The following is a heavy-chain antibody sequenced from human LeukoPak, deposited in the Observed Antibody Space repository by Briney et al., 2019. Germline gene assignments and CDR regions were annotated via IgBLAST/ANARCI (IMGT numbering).Heavy chain of an antibody. CDR3: AKPKYYDSSGYCPFFDY. Sequence: VGSLGLSRGATGLSFSSDSMSLVRVAPGKRLEWVSAISGSGGSTYYADSVKGRFTISRDNSKNTLYLQMNSLRAEDTAVYYCAKPKYYDSSGYCPFFDYWGQGTLVTVSS. D-gene: IGHD3-22*01. CDR2: ISGSGGST. J-gene: IGHJ4*02. V-gene: IGHV3-23*01. CDR1: GLSFSSDS.